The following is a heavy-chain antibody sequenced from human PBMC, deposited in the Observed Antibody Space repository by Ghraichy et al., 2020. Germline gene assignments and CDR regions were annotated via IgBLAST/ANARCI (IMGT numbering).Heavy chain of an antibody. V-gene: IGHV1-18*01. J-gene: IGHJ4*02. CDR1: RETVTNSV. CDR2: ISADNGNT. CDR3: ARERGYSSAWSDY. Sequence: ASVKVSCKAGRETVTNSVISWVREAPGQGQEKKGWISADNGNTYYAQKLQGRVTVTTDTSTSTAYMELRSLRSDDTAVYYCARERGYSSAWSDYWGQGTLF. D-gene: IGHD6-19*01.